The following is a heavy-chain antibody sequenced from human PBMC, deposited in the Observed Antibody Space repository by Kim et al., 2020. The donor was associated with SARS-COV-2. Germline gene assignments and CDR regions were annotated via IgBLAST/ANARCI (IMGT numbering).Heavy chain of an antibody. CDR2: IYTSGST. D-gene: IGHD6-19*01. CDR3: ARVPHSSGWGSYYYYGMDV. CDR1: GGSISSGSYY. Sequence: SETLSLTCTVSGGSISSGSYYWSWIRQPAGKGLEWIGRIYTSGSTNYNPSLKSRVTISVDTSKNQFSLKLSSVTAADTAVYYCARVPHSSGWGSYYYYGMDVWGQGTTLTVSS. V-gene: IGHV4-61*02. J-gene: IGHJ6*02.